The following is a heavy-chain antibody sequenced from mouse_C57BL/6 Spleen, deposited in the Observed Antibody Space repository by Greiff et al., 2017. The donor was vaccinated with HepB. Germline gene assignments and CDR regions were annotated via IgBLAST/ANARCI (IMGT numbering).Heavy chain of an antibody. CDR2: IRSKSSNYAT. CDR3: VRDYYGSSYVWYFDV. Sequence: EVQRVESGGGLVQPKGSLKLSCAASGFTFTTYAMHWVRQAPGKGVEWVARIRSKSSNYATYYADSVKDRFTISRDDSQSMLYLQMNNLKTEDTAMYYCVRDYYGSSYVWYFDVWGTGTTVTVSS. J-gene: IGHJ1*03. D-gene: IGHD1-1*01. CDR1: GFTFTTYA. V-gene: IGHV10-3*01.